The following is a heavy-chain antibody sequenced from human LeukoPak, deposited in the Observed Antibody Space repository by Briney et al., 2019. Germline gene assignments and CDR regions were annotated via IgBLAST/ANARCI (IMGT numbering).Heavy chain of an antibody. CDR2: FHTAGDI. V-gene: IGHV3-13*01. D-gene: IGHD2-2*01. CDR3: ERGGCSSRSCKKGVNGLAV. Sequence: GSLRLSCAASGFTFSNYDMHWVRQATGKGLEWVSAFHTAGDIHYSGSVKGRFATSRENAKNSFYLQLNHLRAGAPAVYYCERGGCSSRSCKKGVNGLAVGGKG. J-gene: IGHJ6*04. CDR1: GFTFSNYD.